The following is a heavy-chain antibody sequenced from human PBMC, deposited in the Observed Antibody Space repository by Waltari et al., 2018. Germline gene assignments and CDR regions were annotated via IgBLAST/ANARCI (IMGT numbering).Heavy chain of an antibody. CDR2: LYPEDGET. CDR3: ASAHILTGYYNVGYFDY. Sequence: QVQLVQSGAEVKKPGASVKVSCKVSGYTLTELSMHWVRQAPGKGLEWMGGLYPEDGETTYAQKFQGRVTMTEDTATDTAYMELSSLRSEDTAVYYCASAHILTGYYNVGYFDYWGQGTLVTVSS. J-gene: IGHJ4*02. D-gene: IGHD3-9*01. CDR1: GYTLTELS. V-gene: IGHV1-24*01.